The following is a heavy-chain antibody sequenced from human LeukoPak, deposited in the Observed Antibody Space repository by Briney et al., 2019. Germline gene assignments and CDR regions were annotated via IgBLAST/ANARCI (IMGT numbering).Heavy chain of an antibody. Sequence: PGGSLRLSCAASGFTFSSYAMSWVRQAPGKGLEWVSAISGSGGSTYYADSVKGRFTISRDNSKNTLYLQMNSLRAEDTAVYYCAKDRETGKRRKLGGNDYWGQGTLVTVSS. CDR2: ISGSGGST. D-gene: IGHD1-1*01. V-gene: IGHV3-23*01. CDR1: GFTFSSYA. J-gene: IGHJ4*02. CDR3: AKDRETGKRRKLGGNDY.